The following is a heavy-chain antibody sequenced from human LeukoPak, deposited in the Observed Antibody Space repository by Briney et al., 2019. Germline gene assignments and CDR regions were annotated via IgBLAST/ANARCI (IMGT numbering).Heavy chain of an antibody. CDR1: GFIFGSHA. CDR2: MSGSGVTT. D-gene: IGHD3-10*01. Sequence: PGGSLRLSCAGSGFIFGSHAMNWVRQAPGKGLEWVSVMSGSGVTTYYADSVKGRFSSSRDNSKNTLYLQMNSLRVEDTAVYYCARDPQSWFGEGGMDVWGQGTTVTVFS. V-gene: IGHV3-23*01. CDR3: ARDPQSWFGEGGMDV. J-gene: IGHJ6*02.